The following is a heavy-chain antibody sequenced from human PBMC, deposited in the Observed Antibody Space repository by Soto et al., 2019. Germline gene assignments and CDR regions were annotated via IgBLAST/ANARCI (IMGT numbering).Heavy chain of an antibody. V-gene: IGHV1-2*02. CDR3: ARGRASGSYYLLDY. CDR2: INPNSGGT. J-gene: IGHJ4*02. CDR1: GYTFTGYY. Sequence: ASVKVSCKASGYTFTGYYMHWVRQAPGQGLEWMGWINPNSGGTNYAQKFQGRVTMTRDTAIRTAYMEVSSLRSDDTAVYYCARGRASGSYYLLDYWGQGTLVTVSS. D-gene: IGHD3-10*01.